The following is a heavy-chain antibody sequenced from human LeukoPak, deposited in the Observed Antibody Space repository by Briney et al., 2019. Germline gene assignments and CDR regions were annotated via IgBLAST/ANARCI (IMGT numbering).Heavy chain of an antibody. Sequence: GGSLRLSCAASGFTFSSYSMNWVRQAPGKGLEWVSGVSPSGDITYYADSVKGRFTISRDNSKNTLYLQMNSLRAEDTAVYYCARSSPIFDYWGQGTLVTVSS. J-gene: IGHJ4*02. CDR2: VSPSGDIT. CDR3: ARSSPIFDY. CDR1: GFTFSSYS. V-gene: IGHV3-23*01.